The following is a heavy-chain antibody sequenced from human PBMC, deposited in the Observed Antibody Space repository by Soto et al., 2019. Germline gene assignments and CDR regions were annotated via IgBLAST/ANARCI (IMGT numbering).Heavy chain of an antibody. V-gene: IGHV1-2*02. CDR3: ASERDVNSPCAAFDL. D-gene: IGHD1-7*01. Sequence: QVHLVRSGAEVKKPGASVKVSCMASGYNFIAQNIHWVRQAPGLGLEWMGKMNPNSGGSDYAQEFQGRVTVTRDTSISTVYMELTSLKSDDTDFYYCASERDVNSPCAAFDLWRQGTMVIVPS. CDR1: GYNFIAQN. CDR2: MNPNSGGS. J-gene: IGHJ3*01.